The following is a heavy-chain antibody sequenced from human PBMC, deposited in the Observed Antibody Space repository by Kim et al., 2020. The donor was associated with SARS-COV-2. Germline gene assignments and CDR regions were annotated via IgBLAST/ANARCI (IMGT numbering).Heavy chain of an antibody. CDR3: ARQCGNSCYSY. V-gene: IGHV5-51*01. J-gene: IGHJ4*02. D-gene: IGHD2-21*01. Sequence: RYSPSFQGHVTISADKSISTAYLQWSSLKASDTAMYYCARQCGNSCYSYWGQGTLVTVSS.